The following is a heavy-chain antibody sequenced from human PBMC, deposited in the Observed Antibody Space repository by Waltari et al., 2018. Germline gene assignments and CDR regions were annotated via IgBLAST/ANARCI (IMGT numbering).Heavy chain of an antibody. D-gene: IGHD3-10*01. CDR2: IYYSGST. CDR3: ARQRGAVRGVMSEFDY. V-gene: IGHV4-39*01. Sequence: QLQLQESGPGLVKPSETLSLTCTVSGGSISSRSYYWGWIRQPPGKGLEWIGSIYYSGSTYYNPSLKSRVTISVDTSRNQFSLKLSSVTAADTAVYYCARQRGAVRGVMSEFDYWGQGTLVTVPS. J-gene: IGHJ4*02. CDR1: GGSISSRSYY.